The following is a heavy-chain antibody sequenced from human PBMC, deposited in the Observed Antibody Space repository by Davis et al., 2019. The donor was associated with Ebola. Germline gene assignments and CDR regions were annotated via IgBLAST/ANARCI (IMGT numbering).Heavy chain of an antibody. D-gene: IGHD6-13*01. Sequence: GESLKISCVASGFSVGINYMSWVRQAPGKGLEWVAHIKPDGSDGTYVDSVKGRFTISRDNAKNTLFLQMNALRADDTAVYHCTTGNWYRTDFWGQGTLVTVSS. CDR3: TTGNWYRTDF. J-gene: IGHJ4*02. V-gene: IGHV3-7*03. CDR2: IKPDGSDG. CDR1: GFSVGINY.